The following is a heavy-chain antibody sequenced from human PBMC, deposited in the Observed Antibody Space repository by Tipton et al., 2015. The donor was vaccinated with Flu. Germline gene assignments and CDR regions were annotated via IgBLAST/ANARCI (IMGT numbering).Heavy chain of an antibody. CDR1: GGTFSSYA. CDR2: IIPIFGTA. CDR3: ASVMRYSYGPIYYYYYYMDV. D-gene: IGHD5-18*01. J-gene: IGHJ6*03. V-gene: IGHV1-69*06. Sequence: QLVQSGAEVKKPGSSVKVSCKASGGTFSSYAISWVRQAPGQGLEWMGGIIPIFGTANYAQKFQGRVTITADKSTSTAYMELSSLRSEDTAVYYCASVMRYSYGPIYYYYYYMDVWGKGTTVTVPS.